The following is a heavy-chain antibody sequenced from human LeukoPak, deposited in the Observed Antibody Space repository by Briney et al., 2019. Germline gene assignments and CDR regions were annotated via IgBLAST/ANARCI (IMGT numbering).Heavy chain of an antibody. CDR2: IWYDGSNK. CDR3: ARGNKVEMATITDY. CDR1: GFTFSSYG. Sequence: GRSLRLSCAASGFTFSSYGMHWVRQAPGKGLEWVAVIWYDGSNKYYADSVKGRFTISRDNSKNTLYLQMDSLRAEDTAVYYCARGNKVEMATITDYWGQGTLVTVSS. V-gene: IGHV3-33*01. J-gene: IGHJ4*02. D-gene: IGHD5-24*01.